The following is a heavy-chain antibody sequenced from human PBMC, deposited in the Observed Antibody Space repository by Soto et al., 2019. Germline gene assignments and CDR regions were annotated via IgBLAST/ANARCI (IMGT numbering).Heavy chain of an antibody. Sequence: PGGSLRLSCAASGFTFSDYYMSWIRQAPGKGLEWVSYISSSSSYTNYADSVKGRFTISRDNAKNSLYLQMNSLRAKDTAVYYCARDPDVAAAGISDGRDVWGQGTTVTVSS. CDR2: ISSSSSYT. CDR3: ARDPDVAAAGISDGRDV. J-gene: IGHJ6*02. V-gene: IGHV3-11*05. CDR1: GFTFSDYY. D-gene: IGHD6-13*01.